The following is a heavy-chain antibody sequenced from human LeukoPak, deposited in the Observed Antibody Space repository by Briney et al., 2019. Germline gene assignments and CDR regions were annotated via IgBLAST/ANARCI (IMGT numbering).Heavy chain of an antibody. Sequence: ASETLSLTCTVSGGSISSYYWSWIRQPPGKGLEWIGYIYYSGSTNYNPSLKSRVTISVDTSKNQFSLKLSSVTAADTAVYYCARHGRMRRIDPWGQGTLVTVSS. V-gene: IGHV4-59*08. J-gene: IGHJ5*02. CDR1: GGSISSYY. D-gene: IGHD1-14*01. CDR2: IYYSGST. CDR3: ARHGRMRRIDP.